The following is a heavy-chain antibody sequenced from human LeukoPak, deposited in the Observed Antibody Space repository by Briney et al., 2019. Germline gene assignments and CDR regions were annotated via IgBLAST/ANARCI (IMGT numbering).Heavy chain of an antibody. V-gene: IGHV3-30-3*01. CDR1: GFTFTNYA. CDR3: ARGNWGSAFDI. Sequence: GGSLRLSCAASGFTFTNYAMNWVRQAPGKGLEWVAVISYDGSNKYYADSVKGRFTISRDNSKNTLYLQMNSLRAEDTAVYYCARGNWGSAFDIWGQGTMVTVSS. D-gene: IGHD7-27*01. CDR2: ISYDGSNK. J-gene: IGHJ3*02.